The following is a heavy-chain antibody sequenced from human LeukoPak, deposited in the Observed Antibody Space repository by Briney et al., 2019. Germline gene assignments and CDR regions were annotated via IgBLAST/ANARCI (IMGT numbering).Heavy chain of an antibody. CDR1: GFTFSAYG. V-gene: IGHV3-30*02. CDR3: AKGGFGRRWFDP. D-gene: IGHD3/OR15-3a*01. J-gene: IGHJ5*02. Sequence: GGSLRLSCAASGFTFSAYGMHWVRQAPGKGLEWVSFIRYDGSNKYYTDSVKGRFTISRDNSKNTLYLQMDSLRAEDTAVYYCAKGGFGRRWFDPWGHGTLVIVSA. CDR2: IRYDGSNK.